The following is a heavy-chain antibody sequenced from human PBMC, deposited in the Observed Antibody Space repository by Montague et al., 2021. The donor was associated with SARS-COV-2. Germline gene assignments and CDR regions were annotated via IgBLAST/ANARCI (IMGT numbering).Heavy chain of an antibody. V-gene: IGHV4-59*08. CDR2: ISDSGGT. J-gene: IGHJ4*02. D-gene: IGHD2-15*01. Sequence: SETLSLTCTVSGGSISRFYWCWFRQPPGKGLEWIGYISDSGGTNYNPSLTSRVTMSVDTSKNQFSLKVNSVTAADTAVYYCARHYSATLPAGYWGQGTLVTVSS. CDR3: ARHYSATLPAGY. CDR1: GGSISRFY.